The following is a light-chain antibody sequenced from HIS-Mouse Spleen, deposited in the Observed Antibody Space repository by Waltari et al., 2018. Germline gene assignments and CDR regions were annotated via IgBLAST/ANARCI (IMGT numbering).Light chain of an antibody. Sequence: QSALTQPASVSGSPGQSITISCTGTSSDVGGYNYVPWYQQHPGKAPKLMIYEVRNRPPGVSNRFSGATSGNTASLTSSGLQAEDEADYYCCSYAGSSTFEVFGGGTKLTVL. J-gene: IGLJ2*01. CDR1: SSDVGGYNY. V-gene: IGLV2-23*02. CDR3: CSYAGSSTFEV. CDR2: EVR.